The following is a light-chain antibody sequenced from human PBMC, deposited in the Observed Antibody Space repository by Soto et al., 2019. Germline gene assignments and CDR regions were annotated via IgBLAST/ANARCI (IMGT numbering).Light chain of an antibody. CDR1: SSNIASRS. CDR3: STWDVSLNGWV. Sequence: QSVLTQPPSASATPGQRVTISCSGSSSNIASRSVYWYQQLPGTAPKLLMYSSDLRPSGVPDRFSGSKSGTTASLAISGFQSEDEADYYCSTWDVSLNGWVFGRGTKLTVL. CDR2: SSD. V-gene: IGLV1-44*01. J-gene: IGLJ3*02.